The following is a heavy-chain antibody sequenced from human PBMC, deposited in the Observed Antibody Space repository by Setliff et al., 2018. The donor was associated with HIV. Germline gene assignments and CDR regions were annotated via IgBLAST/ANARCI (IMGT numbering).Heavy chain of an antibody. CDR2: IYNSGGT. CDR1: GGSISTGGYY. Sequence: SETLSLTCTVSGGSISTGGYYWSWIRQHPGKGLEWIGYIYNSGGTYYNPSLKSRITMSIDTSKNQFSLKLNSVTAADTAVYYCARVVRQVPASYYYYYYMDVWGKGTTVTVSS. D-gene: IGHD2-2*01. CDR3: ARVVRQVPASYYYYYYMDV. J-gene: IGHJ6*03. V-gene: IGHV4-31*03.